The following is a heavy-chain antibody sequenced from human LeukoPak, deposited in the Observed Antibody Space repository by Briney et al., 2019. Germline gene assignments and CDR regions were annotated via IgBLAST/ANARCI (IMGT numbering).Heavy chain of an antibody. CDR1: GYTFTGYY. D-gene: IGHD3-9*01. J-gene: IGHJ5*02. V-gene: IGHV1-2*02. CDR2: INPNSGGT. Sequence: GASVKVSCKASGYTFTGYYMHWVRQAPGQGLEWMGWINPNSGGTNYAQKFQGRVTMTRDTSISTAYMELSRLRSDDTAVYYCARGYYDILTAYPPRYNWFDPWGQGTLVTVSS. CDR3: ARGYYDILTAYPPRYNWFDP.